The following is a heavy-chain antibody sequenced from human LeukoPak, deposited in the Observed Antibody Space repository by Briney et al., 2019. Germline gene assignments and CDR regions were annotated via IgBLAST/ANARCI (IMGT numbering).Heavy chain of an antibody. CDR1: GGTFSSYA. Sequence: GASVKVSCKASGGTFSSYATSWVRQAPGQGLEWMGRIIPILGIANYAQKFQGRVTITADKSTSTAYMELSSLRSEDTAVYYCAREGIVQGVIYYWGQGTLVTVSS. CDR2: IIPILGIA. V-gene: IGHV1-69*04. J-gene: IGHJ4*02. D-gene: IGHD3-10*01. CDR3: AREGIVQGVIYY.